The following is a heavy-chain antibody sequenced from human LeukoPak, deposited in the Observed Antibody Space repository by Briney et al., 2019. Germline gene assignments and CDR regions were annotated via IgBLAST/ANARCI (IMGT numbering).Heavy chain of an antibody. V-gene: IGHV4-61*01. CDR3: AASYYYYSSGPRPYYFDF. D-gene: IGHD3-22*01. Sequence: SETLSLTCTVSGGSVSSGSYFWSWIRQPPGKELEWIGYIYYSGSTNYNPSLKSRVTISVDTSRNQFSLKLSSVTAADTAVYYCAASYYYYSSGPRPYYFDFWGQGTLVTVSS. CDR2: IYYSGST. CDR1: GGSVSSGSYF. J-gene: IGHJ4*02.